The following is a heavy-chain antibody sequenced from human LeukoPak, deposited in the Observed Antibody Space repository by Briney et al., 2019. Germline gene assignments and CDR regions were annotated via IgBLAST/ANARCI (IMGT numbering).Heavy chain of an antibody. CDR2: IIPIFGTA. Sequence: ASVKVSCKASGGTFSSYAISWVRQAPGQGLEWMGGIIPIFGTANYAQKFQGRVTITTDESASTAYMELSSLRSEDTAVYYCASGGVTTSLDSWGQGTLVTVSS. CDR3: ASGGVTTSLDS. V-gene: IGHV1-69*05. D-gene: IGHD4-17*01. J-gene: IGHJ4*02. CDR1: GGTFSSYA.